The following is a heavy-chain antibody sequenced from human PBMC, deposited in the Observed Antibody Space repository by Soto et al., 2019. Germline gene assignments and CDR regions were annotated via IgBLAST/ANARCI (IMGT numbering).Heavy chain of an antibody. CDR3: AGGYCTNGVCPGAYYYYGMDV. CDR2: INPNSGGT. V-gene: IGHV1-2*04. J-gene: IGHJ6*02. Sequence: ASVKVSCKASGYTFTGYYMHWVRQAPGQGLEWMGWINPNSGGTNYAQKFQGWVTMTRDTSISTAYMELSRLRSDDTAVYYCAGGYCTNGVCPGAYYYYGMDVWGQGTTVTVSS. D-gene: IGHD2-8*01. CDR1: GYTFTGYY.